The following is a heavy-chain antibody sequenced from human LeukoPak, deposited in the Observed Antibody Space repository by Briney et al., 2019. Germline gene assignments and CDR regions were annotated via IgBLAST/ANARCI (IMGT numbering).Heavy chain of an antibody. J-gene: IGHJ4*02. CDR1: GFTFSTYA. Sequence: GGSLRLSCAASGFTFSTYAMRWVRQAPGKGLEWVSGISGSGGSTYYADSVKGRFTISRDNSKNTLYLQMNSLRAEDTAVYYCAKTRLDNYDFWSGYYTLDYWGQGTLVTVSS. D-gene: IGHD3-3*01. V-gene: IGHV3-23*01. CDR3: AKTRLDNYDFWSGYYTLDY. CDR2: ISGSGGST.